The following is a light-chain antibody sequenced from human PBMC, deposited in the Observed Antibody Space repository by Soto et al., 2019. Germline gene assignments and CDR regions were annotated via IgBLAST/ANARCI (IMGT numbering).Light chain of an antibody. V-gene: IGKV1-39*01. J-gene: IGKJ3*01. Sequence: DIQMTQSPSSLSASVGDRVTVTYGASQSISSYLNWYQQKPGKAPKLLIYAASSLQSGVPSRFSGSGSGTDFTLTISSLQPEDFATYYCQQSYSTPFTFGPGTKVDIK. CDR2: AAS. CDR1: QSISSY. CDR3: QQSYSTPFT.